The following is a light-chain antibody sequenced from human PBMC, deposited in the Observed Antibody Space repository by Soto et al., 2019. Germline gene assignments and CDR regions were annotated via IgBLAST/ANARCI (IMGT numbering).Light chain of an antibody. J-gene: IGLJ2*01. CDR1: SSDVGVYKY. CDR2: DVT. CDR3: SSYTTIGTFV. V-gene: IGLV2-14*03. Sequence: QSALTQPASVSGSPGQSITISCTGTSSDVGVYKYVSWYQQHPGTAPKLMIFDVTNRPSGVSNRFSGSKSGSTASLTISGLQAEDEADYYCSSYTTIGTFVFGGGTKLTVL.